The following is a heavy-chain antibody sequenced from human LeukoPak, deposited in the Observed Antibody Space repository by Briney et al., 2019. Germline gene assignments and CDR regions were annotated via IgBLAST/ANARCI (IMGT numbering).Heavy chain of an antibody. CDR2: IYYSGST. CDR3: ARGGMIDWFDP. CDR1: GGSISSYY. J-gene: IGHJ5*02. Sequence: ETLSLTCTVSGGSISSYYWSWIRQPPGKGLEWIGYIYYSGSTNYNPSLKSRVTISVDTSKNQFSLKLSSVTAADTAVYYCARGGMIDWFDPWGQGTLVTVSS. V-gene: IGHV4-59*01. D-gene: IGHD3-16*01.